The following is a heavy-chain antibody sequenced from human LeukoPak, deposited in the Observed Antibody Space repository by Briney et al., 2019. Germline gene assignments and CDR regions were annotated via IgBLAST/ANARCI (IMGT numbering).Heavy chain of an antibody. Sequence: PGRSLRLSCAASGFTFDDYAMHWVRQAPGKGLEWVSAISWNSGSIGYADSVKGRFTIPRDNAKNSLYLQMNSLRAEGMALYYCAKDNDSSGYSYAFDIWGQGTMVTVSS. V-gene: IGHV3-9*03. CDR2: ISWNSGSI. J-gene: IGHJ3*02. CDR1: GFTFDDYA. D-gene: IGHD3-22*01. CDR3: AKDNDSSGYSYAFDI.